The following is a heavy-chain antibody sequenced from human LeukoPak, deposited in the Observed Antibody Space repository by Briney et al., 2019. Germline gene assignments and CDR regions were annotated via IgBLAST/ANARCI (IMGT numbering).Heavy chain of an antibody. V-gene: IGHV3-30-3*01. D-gene: IGHD3-3*01. CDR3: ARDQNDFWSPFDY. CDR2: ISSDGNYK. Sequence: GGSLRLSCAASGFAVSSNYMSWVRQAPGKGLEWVAFISSDGNYKYYADSVKGRFTISRDNSNHTLYLQMSSLRGEDTAVYYCARDQNDFWSPFDYWGQGTLVTVSS. J-gene: IGHJ4*02. CDR1: GFAVSSNY.